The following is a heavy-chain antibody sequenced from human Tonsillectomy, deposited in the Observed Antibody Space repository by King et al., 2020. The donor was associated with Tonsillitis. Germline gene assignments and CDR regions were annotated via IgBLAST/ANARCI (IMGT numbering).Heavy chain of an antibody. CDR3: ARASVDGGFDI. V-gene: IGHV1-2*05. D-gene: IGHD2-15*01. CDR1: GYTFTGYY. CDR2: ISPTNGGT. J-gene: IGHJ3*02. Sequence: VQLVESGAEVKKPGASVKVSCKASGYTFTGYYLHWVRQAPGQGLEWMGRISPTNGGTKYAQKFQGRVTLTRDTSISTAYMELSRLRSDETVIYYCARASVDGGFDIWGQGTLVIVSS.